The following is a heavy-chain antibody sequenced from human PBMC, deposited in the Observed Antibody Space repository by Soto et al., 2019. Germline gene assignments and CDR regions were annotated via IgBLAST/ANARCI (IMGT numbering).Heavy chain of an antibody. Sequence: GGSLRLSCAASGFIFIDYYMSWIRQAPWKGLEWVSYISSSGSTIYYADSVKGRFTISRDNAKNSLYLQMNSLRAEDTAVYYCARDGVVVVASTLYYYYYMDVWGKGTTVTV. J-gene: IGHJ6*03. D-gene: IGHD2-15*01. CDR3: ARDGVVVVASTLYYYYYMDV. CDR2: ISSSGSTI. V-gene: IGHV3-11*04. CDR1: GFIFIDYY.